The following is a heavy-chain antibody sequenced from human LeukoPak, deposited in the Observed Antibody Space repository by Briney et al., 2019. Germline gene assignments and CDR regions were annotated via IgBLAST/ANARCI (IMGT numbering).Heavy chain of an antibody. J-gene: IGHJ4*02. CDR1: GGSISSYY. D-gene: IGHD5-24*01. Sequence: PSETLSLTCTVPGGSISSYYWSWIRQPPGKGPEWIGYIYTSGSTNYNPSLKSRVTISVDTSKNQFSLKLSSVTAADTAVYYCARHPLLHLYFDYWGQGTLVTVSS. CDR2: IYTSGST. CDR3: ARHPLLHLYFDY. V-gene: IGHV4-4*09.